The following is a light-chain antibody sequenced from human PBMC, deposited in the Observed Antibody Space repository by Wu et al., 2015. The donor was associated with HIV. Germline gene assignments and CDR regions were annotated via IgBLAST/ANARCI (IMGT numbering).Light chain of an antibody. V-gene: IGKV3-20*01. CDR1: QSVSSN. CDR2: DAS. J-gene: IGKJ1*01. CDR3: HQFGTSPWT. Sequence: EIVMTQSPATLSVSPGERATLSCRASQSVSSNLAWYQQKPGQAPRLLIYDASSRAIGIPDRFSGSGSGTDFTLSISRLEPEDFAVYYCHQFGTSPWTFGQGTKVEIK.